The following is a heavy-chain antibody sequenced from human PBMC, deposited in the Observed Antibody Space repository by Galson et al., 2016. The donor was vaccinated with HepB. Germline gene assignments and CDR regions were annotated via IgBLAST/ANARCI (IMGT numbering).Heavy chain of an antibody. CDR2: TYYRSKWYN. CDR1: GDSVSSKNAA. V-gene: IGHV6-1*01. CDR3: ARVHGSGTFNYYYYGMDV. Sequence: CAISGDSVSSKNAAWNWIRQSPSRGLEWLGRTYYRSKWYNDYAPSVQSRISINRDTSKNQFSLPLKSVTPEDTAVYYCARVHGSGTFNYYYYGMDVWGQGTTVTV. J-gene: IGHJ6*02. D-gene: IGHD3-10*01.